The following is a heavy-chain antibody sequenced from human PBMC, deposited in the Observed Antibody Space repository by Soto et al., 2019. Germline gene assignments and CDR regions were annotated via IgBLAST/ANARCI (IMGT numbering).Heavy chain of an antibody. J-gene: IGHJ6*02. CDR1: GGSISRYY. Sequence: SETLSLTCTVSGGSISRYYWSWIRQPPGKGLEWLGYTYYSGSTNYNPSLKSRVTISVDTSKNQFSLKLSSVTAADTAVYYCARWELAYYYGMDVWGQGTTVTVSS. CDR2: TYYSGST. D-gene: IGHD1-26*01. CDR3: ARWELAYYYGMDV. V-gene: IGHV4-59*01.